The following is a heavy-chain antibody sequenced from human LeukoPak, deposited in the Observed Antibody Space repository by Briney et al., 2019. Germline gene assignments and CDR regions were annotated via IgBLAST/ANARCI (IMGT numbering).Heavy chain of an antibody. J-gene: IGHJ5*02. D-gene: IGHD1-26*01. Sequence: ASVKVSCKASGYTFSTYDINWVRQATGQGLEWMGWINPNSGGTNYAQKFQGRVTMTRDTSISTAYMELSRLRSDDTAVYYCARVVRVDWFDPWGQGTLVTVSS. CDR2: INPNSGGT. CDR3: ARVVRVDWFDP. V-gene: IGHV1-2*02. CDR1: GYTFSTYD.